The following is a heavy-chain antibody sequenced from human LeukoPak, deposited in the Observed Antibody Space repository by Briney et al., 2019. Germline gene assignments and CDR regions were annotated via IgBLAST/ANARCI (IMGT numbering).Heavy chain of an antibody. Sequence: SETLSLTCTVSGGSINSHYWSWIRQPPGKGLEWIGCIYYSGSTNHNPSLMSRVTISVDTSRNQFSLKLSSVTAADTAVYYCARLKGHYFDSSGSYRDIWGQGTKVTVSS. D-gene: IGHD3-22*01. CDR3: ARLKGHYFDSSGSYRDI. V-gene: IGHV4-59*11. CDR1: GGSINSHY. CDR2: IYYSGST. J-gene: IGHJ3*02.